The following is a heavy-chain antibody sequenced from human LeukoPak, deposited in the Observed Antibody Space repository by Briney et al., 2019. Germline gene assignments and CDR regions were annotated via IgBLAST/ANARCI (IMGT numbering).Heavy chain of an antibody. CDR2: IYHSGST. CDR3: ARHIAIWSGYYQQNYFDY. CDR1: GYSISSGYY. J-gene: IGHJ4*02. V-gene: IGHV4-38-2*01. D-gene: IGHD3-3*01. Sequence: PSETLSLTCAVSGYSISSGYYWGWIRPPPGKGLEWIGSIYHSGSTYHNPSLKSRVTISVDTSKNQFSLKLSSVTAADTAVYYCARHIAIWSGYYQQNYFDYWGQGTLVTVSS.